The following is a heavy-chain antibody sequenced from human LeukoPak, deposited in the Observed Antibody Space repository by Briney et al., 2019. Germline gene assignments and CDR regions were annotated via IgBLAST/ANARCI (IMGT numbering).Heavy chain of an antibody. CDR3: GRYYVMDV. CDR1: GFTFSSYR. Sequence: PGGSLRLSCAASGFTFSSYRMNWVRQAPGKGLEWVSTISDSGGSTYYADSVKGRFTISRDNSKSTLYLQMNSLRAEDTAVYYCGRYYVMDVWGQGTSVTVSS. CDR2: ISDSGGST. J-gene: IGHJ6*02. V-gene: IGHV3-23*01.